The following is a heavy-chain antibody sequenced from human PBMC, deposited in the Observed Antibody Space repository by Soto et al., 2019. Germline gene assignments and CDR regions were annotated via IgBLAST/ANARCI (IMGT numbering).Heavy chain of an antibody. CDR3: VMEGNYVTPTPQDV. Sequence: QVQLVQSGDEVRKPGSSVKVSCKASGYIFVNYGIAWVRQAPGQGLGWMGWIRPYSGNTHYASKVQGRLTMTTDTSTSTAYMDLGSLTSDDTAVYYCVMEGNYVTPTPQDVWGQGTTVTVSS. CDR2: IRPYSGNT. J-gene: IGHJ6*02. D-gene: IGHD3-16*01. V-gene: IGHV1-18*01. CDR1: GYIFVNYG.